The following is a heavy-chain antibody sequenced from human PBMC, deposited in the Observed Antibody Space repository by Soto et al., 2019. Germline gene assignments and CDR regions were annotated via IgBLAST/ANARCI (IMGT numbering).Heavy chain of an antibody. V-gene: IGHV5-51*01. Sequence: GESLKISCKGSGYSFTSYWIGWVRQMPGKGLEWMGIIYPGDSDTRYSPSFQGQVTISADKSISTAYLQWSSLKASDTAMYYCARFGYDSSGYYRYDAFDIWGQGTMVTVSS. CDR2: IYPGDSDT. CDR1: GYSFTSYW. CDR3: ARFGYDSSGYYRYDAFDI. D-gene: IGHD3-22*01. J-gene: IGHJ3*02.